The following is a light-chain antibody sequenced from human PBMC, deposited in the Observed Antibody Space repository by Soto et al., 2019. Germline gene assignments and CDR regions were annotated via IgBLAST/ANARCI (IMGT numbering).Light chain of an antibody. CDR3: QQYYSNLSYT. J-gene: IGKJ2*01. V-gene: IGKV4-1*01. CDR1: QSVLYSSNNKNY. CDR2: WAS. Sequence: DIVMTHSPDSLAVSLGERATINCKSSQSVLYSSNNKNYLAWYQQKPGQPPKLLIYWASTRESGVPDRFSGSGSGTDCTLTINSLQAEDVAVYYCQQYYSNLSYTFGQGTKLEIK.